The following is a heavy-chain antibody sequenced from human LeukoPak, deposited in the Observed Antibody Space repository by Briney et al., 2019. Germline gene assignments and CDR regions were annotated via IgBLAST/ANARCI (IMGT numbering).Heavy chain of an antibody. D-gene: IGHD3-3*01. CDR1: GFSFTSYW. CDR3: VKAATTFGVGFKAQGAY. J-gene: IGHJ4*02. V-gene: IGHV3-7*03. Sequence: GGSLRLSCAASGFSFTSYWMSWVRQAAGKGLEWVAKIKPDGSDKYYVDSVKGRFTISRDNAKNTLYLQMNSLRAQDTALYYCVKAATTFGVGFKAQGAYWGQGTLVTVSS. CDR2: IKPDGSDK.